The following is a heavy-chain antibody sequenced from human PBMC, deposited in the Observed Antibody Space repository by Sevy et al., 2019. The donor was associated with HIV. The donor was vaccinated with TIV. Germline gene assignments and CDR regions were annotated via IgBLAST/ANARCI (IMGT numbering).Heavy chain of an antibody. V-gene: IGHV3-15*01. CDR3: TTASWSQEDYYNY. D-gene: IGHD6-13*01. CDR1: GFTFSNAW. CDR2: IKGKIYDGTI. J-gene: IGHJ4*02. Sequence: GGSLRLSCAASGFTFSNAWMSWVRQAPGKGLEWVGRIKGKIYDGTIDYAARVKGRFSISRDDSKNTLYLQMNSLKTEETAVYYCTTASWSQEDYYNYWGQGTLVTVSS.